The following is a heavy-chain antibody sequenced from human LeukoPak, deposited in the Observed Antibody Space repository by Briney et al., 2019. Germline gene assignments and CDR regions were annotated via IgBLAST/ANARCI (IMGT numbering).Heavy chain of an antibody. CDR2: INPNKGGT. CDR3: ARAERELLDY. J-gene: IGHJ4*02. V-gene: IGHV1-2*02. CDR1: GFTFSSYF. D-gene: IGHD1-26*01. Sequence: ASVKLSCEASGFTFSSYFMDWVRQAPGQGLEWMGWINPNKGGTQFAQRFQGGVTITIDTSISTAYMQLRSLRSDDTAVYYCARAERELLDYWGQGTVVTVSS.